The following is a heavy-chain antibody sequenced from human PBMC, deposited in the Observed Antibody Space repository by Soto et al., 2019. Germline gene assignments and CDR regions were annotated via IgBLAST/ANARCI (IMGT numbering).Heavy chain of an antibody. CDR3: ARDQLLWFGELGPIDY. Sequence: QVQLQESGPGLVKPSQTLSLTCTVSGGSISSGGYYWSWIRQHPGKGLEWIGYIYYSGSTYYNPPLKSRVTISVDTSKNQFSLKLSSVTAADTAVYYCARDQLLWFGELGPIDYWGQGTLVTVSS. V-gene: IGHV4-31*03. J-gene: IGHJ4*02. CDR2: IYYSGST. D-gene: IGHD3-10*01. CDR1: GGSISSGGYY.